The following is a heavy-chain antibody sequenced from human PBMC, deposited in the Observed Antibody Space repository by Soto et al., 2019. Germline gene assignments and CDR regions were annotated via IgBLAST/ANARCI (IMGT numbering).Heavy chain of an antibody. V-gene: IGHV3-30*18. J-gene: IGHJ4*02. CDR1: GFTFSSYG. CDR3: AKDGNGYSSGWYAPCLDY. D-gene: IGHD6-19*01. CDR2: ISYDGSDK. Sequence: QVQLVDSGGGVVQPGRSLRLSCAASGFTFSSYGMHWVRQAPGKGLEWVAVISYDGSDKYYADSVKGRFTISRDNSKNTVYLQMNGLRADDTAVYFCAKDGNGYSSGWYAPCLDYWGQGTLVTVSS.